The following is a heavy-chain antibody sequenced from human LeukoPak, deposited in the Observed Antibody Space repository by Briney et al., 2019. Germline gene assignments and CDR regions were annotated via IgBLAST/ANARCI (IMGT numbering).Heavy chain of an antibody. J-gene: IGHJ4*02. CDR1: GGSISSSSYY. D-gene: IGHD1-1*01. CDR3: ARGGGTRYFDY. V-gene: IGHV4-39*07. Sequence: SEALSLTCTVSGGSISSSSYYWGWIRQPPGKGLEWIGSIYYSGSTYYNPSLKSRVTISVDTSKNQFSLKLSSVTAADTAVYYCARGGGTRYFDYWGQGTLVTVSS. CDR2: IYYSGST.